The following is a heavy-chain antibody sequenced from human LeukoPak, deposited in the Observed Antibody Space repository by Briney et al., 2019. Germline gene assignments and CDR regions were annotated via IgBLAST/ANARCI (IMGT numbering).Heavy chain of an antibody. CDR3: ARVPPPSSAYYFDY. Sequence: SETLSLTCAVYGGSFSGYYWSWIRQPPGKGLEWIGEINHSGSTNYNPSLTSRVTISVDTSKNQFSLKLSSVTAADTAVYYCARVPPPSSAYYFDYWGQGTLVTVSS. CDR2: INHSGST. J-gene: IGHJ4*02. V-gene: IGHV4-34*01. CDR1: GGSFSGYY.